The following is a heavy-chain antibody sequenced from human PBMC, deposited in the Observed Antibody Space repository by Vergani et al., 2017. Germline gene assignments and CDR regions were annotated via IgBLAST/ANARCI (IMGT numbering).Heavy chain of an antibody. CDR1: GFTFSTYW. V-gene: IGHV3-74*01. D-gene: IGHD5-24*01. CDR3: AREWRWVQLSRGAVDI. Sequence: EVQLVESGGGLVQPGGSLRLSCAASGFTFSTYWMHWVRQAPGKGLVWVARINSDGGSTNYADSVWGRFTISRDNAKNTLYLEMNSQRAEDTAVYYCAREWRWVQLSRGAVDIWGQGTMVTVSS. J-gene: IGHJ3*02. CDR2: INSDGGST.